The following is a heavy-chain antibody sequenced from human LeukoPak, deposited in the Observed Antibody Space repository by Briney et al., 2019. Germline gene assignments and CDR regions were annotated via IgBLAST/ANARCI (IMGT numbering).Heavy chain of an antibody. CDR3: ICGGSGSYSFDY. V-gene: IGHV4-4*02. D-gene: IGHD3-10*01. CDR1: GGSISSSNW. CDR2: IYHSGST. J-gene: IGHJ4*02. Sequence: SETLSLTCTVSGGSISSSNWWSWVRQPPGKGLEWIGEIYHSGSTNYNPSLKSRVTISVDKSKDQFSPKLSSVTAANTAVYYCICGGSGSYSFDYWGQGTLVTVSS.